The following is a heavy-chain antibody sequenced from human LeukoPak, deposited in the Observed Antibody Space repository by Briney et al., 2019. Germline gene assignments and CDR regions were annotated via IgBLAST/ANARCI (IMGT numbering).Heavy chain of an antibody. CDR1: GGSISSHY. Sequence: PSETLSLTCTVSGGSISSHYWSWIRQPPGKGLEWIGYIYYSGSTNYNPSLKSRVTISVDTSKNQFSLKLSSVTAADTAVYYCASLRIAAHYWGQGTLVTVSS. CDR3: ASLRIAAHY. CDR2: IYYSGST. D-gene: IGHD6-13*01. J-gene: IGHJ4*02. V-gene: IGHV4-59*11.